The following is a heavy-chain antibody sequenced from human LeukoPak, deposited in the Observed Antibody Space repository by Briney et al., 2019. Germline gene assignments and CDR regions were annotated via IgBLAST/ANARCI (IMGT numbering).Heavy chain of an antibody. CDR3: AKTRFSGVSRIPGPDAFDI. J-gene: IGHJ3*02. D-gene: IGHD2-15*01. CDR2: ISYDGSNK. CDR1: GFTFSSYG. V-gene: IGHV3-30*18. Sequence: GGSLRLSCAASGFTFSSYGMHWVRQAPGKGLEWVAVISYDGSNKYYADSVKGRFTISRDNSKNTLYLQMNSLRAEDTAVYYCAKTRFSGVSRIPGPDAFDIWGQGTMVTVSS.